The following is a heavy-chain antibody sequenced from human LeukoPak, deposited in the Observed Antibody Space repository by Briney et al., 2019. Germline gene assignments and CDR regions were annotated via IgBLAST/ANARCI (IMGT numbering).Heavy chain of an antibody. CDR1: GGSISSSSYY. CDR2: IYYSGST. D-gene: IGHD3-10*01. V-gene: IGHV4-39*01. Sequence: SETLSLTCTVSGGSISSSSYYWGWIRQPPGKGLEWIGSIYYSGSTYYNPSLKSRVTISVDTSKNQFSLKLSSVTAADTAVYYCARVGYYYGTGSYYNPAHFDSWGQGTLVTVSS. CDR3: ARVGYYYGTGSYYNPAHFDS. J-gene: IGHJ4*02.